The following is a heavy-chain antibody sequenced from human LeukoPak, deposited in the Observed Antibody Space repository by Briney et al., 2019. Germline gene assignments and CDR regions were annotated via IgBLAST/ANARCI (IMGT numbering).Heavy chain of an antibody. D-gene: IGHD2-15*01. V-gene: IGHV1-18*01. CDR3: ARDVHSRGVVAVNYFDY. J-gene: IGHJ4*02. CDR1: GYTFPRYG. CDR2: ISAYNCNT. Sequence: SVQVSCQASGYTFPRYGISWLRQAPAQGLEWMGWISAYNCNTNYAQKLQRRVTMTTDTSTSTAYMELRSLRSDDTAVYYCARDVHSRGVVAVNYFDYRGQGTLVGVSS.